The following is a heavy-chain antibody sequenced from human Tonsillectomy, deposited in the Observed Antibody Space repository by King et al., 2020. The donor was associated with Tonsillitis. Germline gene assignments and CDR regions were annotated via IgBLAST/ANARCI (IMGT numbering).Heavy chain of an antibody. D-gene: IGHD2-21*01. CDR1: GGSINSGSYS. Sequence: QLQESGPGLVKPSQTLSLTCTVSGGSINSGSYSWGWIRQPAGRGLEWIGRMYTSGSANYNPSLKNRANLSVDTSKNQFSLKLSSVTAADTAIYYCASRASTDYWGQGVLVTVSS. CDR3: ASRASTDY. J-gene: IGHJ4*02. V-gene: IGHV4-61*02. CDR2: MYTSGSA.